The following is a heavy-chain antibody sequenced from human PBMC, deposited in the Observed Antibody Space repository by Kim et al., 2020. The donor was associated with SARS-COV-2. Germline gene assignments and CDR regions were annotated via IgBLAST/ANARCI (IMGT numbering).Heavy chain of an antibody. V-gene: IGHV1-46*01. J-gene: IGHJ4*02. D-gene: IGHD3-16*01. CDR2: GDSI. Sequence: GDSISYAQKFQGRVTMTRDTSTSTVFMELSSLRSEDTAVYYCATEYSDLGYWGQGTLVTVSS. CDR3: ATEYSDLGY.